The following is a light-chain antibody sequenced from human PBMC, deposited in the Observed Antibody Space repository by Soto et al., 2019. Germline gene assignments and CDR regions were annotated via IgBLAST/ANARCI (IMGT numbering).Light chain of an antibody. CDR3: QQYGSSPLLT. CDR2: GGS. CDR1: QSVSSSY. V-gene: IGKV3-20*01. Sequence: EIVLTQSPGTLSLSPGERATLSCRASQSVSSSYLAWYQQKPGQALRLLIYGGSSRATDIPDRFSGSGSGTDFTLTISRLEPEDFAVYYGQQYGSSPLLTFGPGTKVDIK. J-gene: IGKJ3*01.